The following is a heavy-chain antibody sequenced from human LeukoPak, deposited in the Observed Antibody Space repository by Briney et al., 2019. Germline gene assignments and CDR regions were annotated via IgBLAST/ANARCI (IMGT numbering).Heavy chain of an antibody. J-gene: IGHJ4*02. Sequence: ASVKVSCKASGGTFGSYAISWVRQAPGQGLEWMGGIIPIFGTANYAQKFQGRVTITADKSTRTAYMELSSLRSEDTAVYYCARDFVPEGRQLSDYWGQGTLVTVSS. CDR2: IIPIFGTA. D-gene: IGHD5-18*01. CDR1: GGTFGSYA. V-gene: IGHV1-69*06. CDR3: ARDFVPEGRQLSDY.